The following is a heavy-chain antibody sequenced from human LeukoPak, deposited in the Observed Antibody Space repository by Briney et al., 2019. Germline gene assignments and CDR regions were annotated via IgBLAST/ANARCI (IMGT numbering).Heavy chain of an antibody. Sequence: SETLSLTCTVSGGSVSSGSYYWSWIRQPPGKGLEWIGYIYYSGSTNYNPSLKSRVTISVDRSKNQFSLKLSSVTAADTAVHYCASSYDSSGYLFDYWGQGTLVTVSS. J-gene: IGHJ4*02. V-gene: IGHV4-61*01. CDR1: GGSVSSGSYY. CDR3: ASSYDSSGYLFDY. CDR2: IYYSGST. D-gene: IGHD3-22*01.